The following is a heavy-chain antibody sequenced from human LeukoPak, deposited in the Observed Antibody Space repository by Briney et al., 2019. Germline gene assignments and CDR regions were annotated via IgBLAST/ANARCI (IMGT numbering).Heavy chain of an antibody. CDR1: GGSFSGYY. CDR2: INHSGST. V-gene: IGHV4-34*01. Sequence: SETLSLTCAVYGGSFSGYYWSWIRQPPGKGLEWIGEINHSGSTNYNPSLKSRVTISVDTSKNQFSLKLSPVTAADTAVYYCARRIVVVPAARSCWFDPWGQGTLVTVSS. J-gene: IGHJ5*02. CDR3: ARRIVVVPAARSCWFDP. D-gene: IGHD2-2*01.